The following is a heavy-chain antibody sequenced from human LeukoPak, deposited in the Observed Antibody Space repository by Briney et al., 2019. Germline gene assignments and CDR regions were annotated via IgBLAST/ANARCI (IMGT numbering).Heavy chain of an antibody. CDR2: INSDGSST. Sequence: GGPLRLSCAASGFTFSSYWMHWVRQAPGKGLVWVSRINSDGSSTSYADSVKGRFTISRDNAKNTLYLQMNSLRAEDTAVYYCARDGAVAEFDYWGQGTLVTVSS. J-gene: IGHJ4*02. CDR3: ARDGAVAEFDY. D-gene: IGHD6-19*01. V-gene: IGHV3-74*01. CDR1: GFTFSSYW.